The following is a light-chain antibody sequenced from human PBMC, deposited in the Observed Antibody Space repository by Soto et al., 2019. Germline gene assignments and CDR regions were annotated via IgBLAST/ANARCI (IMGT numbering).Light chain of an antibody. CDR3: QQHGSAPWT. J-gene: IGKJ1*01. V-gene: IGKV3-20*01. CDR2: AAS. CDR1: ESVSSNY. Sequence: EIVLTQSPGTLSSSPGERATLSCRASESVSSNYLAWYQQRPGQAPRLLIYAASNRARGIPDRFGGSGSGTDLNLTVSRLEPEEFSVYYCQQHGSAPWTFGQGTKV.